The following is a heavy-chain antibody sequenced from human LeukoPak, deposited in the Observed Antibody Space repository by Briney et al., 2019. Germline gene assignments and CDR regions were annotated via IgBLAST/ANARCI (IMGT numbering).Heavy chain of an antibody. CDR3: ARAPDYYDFWSGPFDY. J-gene: IGHJ4*02. CDR1: GYTFTNYG. D-gene: IGHD3-3*01. Sequence: ASVKVSCKASGYTFTNYGISWVRQAPGQGLEWMGWISAYSGNTNYAQNLQGRVTMTTDTSTSTAYMELRSLTSDGTAVYYCARAPDYYDFWSGPFDYWGRGTLVTVSS. CDR2: ISAYSGNT. V-gene: IGHV1-18*01.